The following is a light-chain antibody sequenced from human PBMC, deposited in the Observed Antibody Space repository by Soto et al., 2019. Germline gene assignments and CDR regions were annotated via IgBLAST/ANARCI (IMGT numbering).Light chain of an antibody. CDR3: QQYNNWPPIT. V-gene: IGKV3D-15*01. Sequence: EIVMTQSPATLSVSPGGRATLSCRASQSISDTLAWYQQKPGQTPSLLIYGASTRATGIPDRFSGSGSGTEFTLTISSLQSEDFAVYYCQQYNNWPPITFGQGTRLEIK. CDR1: QSISDT. CDR2: GAS. J-gene: IGKJ5*01.